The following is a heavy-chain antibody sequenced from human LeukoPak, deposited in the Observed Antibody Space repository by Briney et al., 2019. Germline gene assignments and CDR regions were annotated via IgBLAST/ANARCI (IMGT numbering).Heavy chain of an antibody. Sequence: GESLKISCRGSGYDFTNHWIGWVRQMPGKGLEWMGIIYPGDSATRYGPSFQGQVTISADKSISTAYLQWSSLKASDTAVYYCARAVVAGYNWFDPWGRGTLVTVSS. CDR1: GYDFTNHW. J-gene: IGHJ5*02. CDR3: ARAVVAGYNWFDP. V-gene: IGHV5-51*01. D-gene: IGHD6-19*01. CDR2: IYPGDSAT.